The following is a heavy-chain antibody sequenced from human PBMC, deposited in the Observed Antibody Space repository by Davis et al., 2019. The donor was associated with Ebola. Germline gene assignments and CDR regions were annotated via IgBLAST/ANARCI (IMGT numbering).Heavy chain of an antibody. J-gene: IGHJ4*02. V-gene: IGHV3-33*01. CDR2: IWYDGGTK. D-gene: IGHD3-3*01. CDR1: GFTFSSYG. Sequence: GESLKIPCAASGFTFSSYGMHWVRQAPGKGLEWVAVIWYDGGTKYYADSVKGRFTISRDNARNSLYLQMNSLRDEDTAIYYCACTIFGVVSSFDHWGQGTLVTVSS. CDR3: ACTIFGVVSSFDH.